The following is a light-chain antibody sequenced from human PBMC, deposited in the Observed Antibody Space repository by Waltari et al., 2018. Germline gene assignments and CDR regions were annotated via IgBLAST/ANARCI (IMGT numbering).Light chain of an antibody. V-gene: IGKV3-20*01. Sequence: EIVLTQSPGTLSLSPGERATLSCRASPSVSSSYLACYQQKPGQAPRLLIYGASSRATGIPDRFSGSGSGTNFTLTISRLEPEDFAVYYCQQYGSSSWAFGQGTKVEIK. CDR3: QQYGSSSWA. CDR1: PSVSSSY. CDR2: GAS. J-gene: IGKJ1*01.